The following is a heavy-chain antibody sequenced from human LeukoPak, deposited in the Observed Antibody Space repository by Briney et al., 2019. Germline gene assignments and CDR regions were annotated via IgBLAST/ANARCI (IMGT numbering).Heavy chain of an antibody. CDR2: IYSGGST. CDR1: GFTVSSNY. V-gene: IGHV3-66*01. CDR3: ARDGGAVAGTVDAFDI. D-gene: IGHD6-19*01. J-gene: IGHJ3*02. Sequence: GGSLRLSCAASGFTVSSNYMSWVRQAPGKGLEWVSVIYSGGSTYYADSVKGRFTISRDNSKNTLYLQMSSLRAEDTAVYYCARDGGAVAGTVDAFDIWGQGTMVTVSS.